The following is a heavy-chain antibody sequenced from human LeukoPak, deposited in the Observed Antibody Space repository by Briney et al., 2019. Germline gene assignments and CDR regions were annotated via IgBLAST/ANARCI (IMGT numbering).Heavy chain of an antibody. Sequence: GSSVKVSCKASGGTFSSYAISWVRQAPGQGLEWMGGIIPIFGTANYAQKFQGRVTITADESTSTAYMELSNLRSEDTAVYYCARPPPYSGYDYYGMDVWGKGTTVTVSS. CDR1: GGTFSSYA. CDR2: IIPIFGTA. V-gene: IGHV1-69*01. CDR3: ARPPPYSGYDYYGMDV. D-gene: IGHD1-26*01. J-gene: IGHJ6*04.